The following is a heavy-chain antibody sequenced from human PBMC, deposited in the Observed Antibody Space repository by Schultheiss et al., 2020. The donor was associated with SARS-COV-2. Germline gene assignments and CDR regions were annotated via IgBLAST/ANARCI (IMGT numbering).Heavy chain of an antibody. CDR2: IYTSGST. J-gene: IGHJ3*02. CDR3: ARVGYCSSTSCKWGAFDI. CDR1: GGSISSYY. Sequence: SETLSLTCTVSGGSISSYYWSWIRQPAGKGLEWIGRIYTSGSTNYNPSLKSRVTISVDTSKNQFSLKLSSVTAADTAVYYCARVGYCSSTSCKWGAFDIWGQGTMVTVS. V-gene: IGHV4-4*07. D-gene: IGHD2-2*01.